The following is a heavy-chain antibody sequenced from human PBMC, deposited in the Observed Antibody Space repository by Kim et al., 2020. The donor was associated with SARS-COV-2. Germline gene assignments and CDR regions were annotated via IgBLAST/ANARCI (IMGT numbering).Heavy chain of an antibody. D-gene: IGHD2-2*01. CDR3: AKSRGGYCSSTSCNPYYYGMDV. CDR2: INHSGST. V-gene: IGHV4-34*01. CDR1: GGSFSGYY. Sequence: SDTLSLTCAVYGGSFSGYYWSWIRQPPGKGLEWIGEINHSGSTNYNPSLKSRVTISVDTSKNQFSLKLSSVTAADTAVYYCAKSRGGYCSSTSCNPYYYGMDVWGQGTTVTVSS. J-gene: IGHJ6*02.